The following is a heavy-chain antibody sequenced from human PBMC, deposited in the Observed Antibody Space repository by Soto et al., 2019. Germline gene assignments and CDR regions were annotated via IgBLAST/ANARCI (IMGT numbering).Heavy chain of an antibody. Sequence: SETLSLTCAVYGGSFSGYYWSWIRQPPGKGLEWIGEINHSGSTNYNPSLKSRVTISVDTSKNRFSLKLSSVTVADTAVYYCARLGVVVVPAAIRASNYYYYYGMDVWGQGTTVTVSS. V-gene: IGHV4-34*01. CDR1: GGSFSGYY. D-gene: IGHD2-2*02. CDR2: INHSGST. CDR3: ARLGVVVVPAAIRASNYYYYYGMDV. J-gene: IGHJ6*02.